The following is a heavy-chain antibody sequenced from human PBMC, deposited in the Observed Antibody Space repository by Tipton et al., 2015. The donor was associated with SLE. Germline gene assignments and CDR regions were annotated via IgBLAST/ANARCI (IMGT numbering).Heavy chain of an antibody. J-gene: IGHJ4*02. Sequence: TLSLTCTVSGGSISTYYWTWIRQPPGKGLEWIGYIYYSGSTNYNPSLKSRVTISVDTSKNQFSLKLRSVTAADTAVYYCARQYIVLMVYSGGPFDYWGQGTLVTVSS. D-gene: IGHD2-8*01. CDR3: ARQYIVLMVYSGGPFDY. V-gene: IGHV4-59*01. CDR2: IYYSGST. CDR1: GGSISTYY.